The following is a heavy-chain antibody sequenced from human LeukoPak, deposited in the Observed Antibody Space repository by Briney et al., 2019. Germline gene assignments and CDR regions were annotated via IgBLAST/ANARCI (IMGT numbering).Heavy chain of an antibody. V-gene: IGHV3-33*01. CDR1: GFTFSSYG. CDR2: IWYDGSNK. J-gene: IGHJ4*02. D-gene: IGHD6-13*01. Sequence: GRSLRLSCAASGFTFSSYGMHGVREAPGKGLGRVAVIWYDGSNKYYADSVKGRFTISRENSQNTLYLQMNSLRAEDTAVYYCARDRIGYSRWDYWGQGTLVTVSS. CDR3: ARDRIGYSRWDY.